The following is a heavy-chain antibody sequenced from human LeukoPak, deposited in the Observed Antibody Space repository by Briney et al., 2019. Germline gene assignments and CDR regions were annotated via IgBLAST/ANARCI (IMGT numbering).Heavy chain of an antibody. V-gene: IGHV4-4*07. CDR3: ARGDSYGRPGGDHLDY. CDR1: GGSISSYY. D-gene: IGHD5-18*01. CDR2: IYISGST. Sequence: PSETLSLTCTVSGGSISSYYWSWIRQPAGKGLEWIGRIYISGSTNYNPSLKSRVTMSVDTSKNQFSLKLSSVTAADTAVYYCARGDSYGRPGGDHLDYWGQGTLVTVSS. J-gene: IGHJ4*02.